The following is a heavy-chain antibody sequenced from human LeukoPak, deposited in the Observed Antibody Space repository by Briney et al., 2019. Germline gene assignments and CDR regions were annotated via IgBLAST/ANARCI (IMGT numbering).Heavy chain of an antibody. J-gene: IGHJ4*02. D-gene: IGHD1-26*01. CDR3: ASGLVGATMGVY. CDR2: IYHSGST. CDR1: GGSISSYY. Sequence: PSETLSLTCTVSGGSISSYYWSWIRQPPGKGLEWIGEIYHSGSTNYNPSLKSRVTISVDKSKNQFSLKLSSVTAADTAVYYCASGLVGATMGVYWGQGTLVTVSS. V-gene: IGHV4-59*12.